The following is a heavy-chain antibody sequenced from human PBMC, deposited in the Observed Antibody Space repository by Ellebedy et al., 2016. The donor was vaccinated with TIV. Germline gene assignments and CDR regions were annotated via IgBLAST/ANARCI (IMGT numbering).Heavy chain of an antibody. Sequence: ASVKVSCKASGYTFISYHVHWVRQAPGQGLGWMGLINPYDGSTNYAQRFQGRVTMTRDTSTSTVYMELSRLRSEDTAVYYCARDDWGSDYWGQGTLVTVSS. J-gene: IGHJ4*02. D-gene: IGHD7-27*01. CDR2: INPYDGST. V-gene: IGHV1-46*01. CDR3: ARDDWGSDY. CDR1: GYTFISYH.